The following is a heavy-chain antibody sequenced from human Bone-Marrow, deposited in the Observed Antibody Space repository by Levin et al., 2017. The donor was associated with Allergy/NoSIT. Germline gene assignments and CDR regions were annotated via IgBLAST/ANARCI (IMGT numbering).Heavy chain of an antibody. CDR2: IWYDGRNK. J-gene: IGHJ6*02. CDR3: ARQREKGGGNYGMDV. CDR1: GFTFNSYA. D-gene: IGHD3-16*01. Sequence: PGGSLRLSCEASGFTFNSYAMHWVRQAPGKGLEWVAVIWYDGRNKYYADSGKGRFTISRDNSKNTVYLQMNSLRVEDPALYYCARQREKGGGNYGMDVWGQGTTVTVSS. V-gene: IGHV3-33*01.